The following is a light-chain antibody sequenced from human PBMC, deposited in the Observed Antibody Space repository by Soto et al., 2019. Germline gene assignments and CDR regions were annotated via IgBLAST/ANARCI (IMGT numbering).Light chain of an antibody. CDR1: EDIRNY. J-gene: IGKJ1*01. Sequence: DIQMTQSPSSLSESVGNRVTITCRASEDIRNYLAWYQQKPGKVPKLLIYGASTLQSGVPSRFSGSGSGTDFTLTISSLQTEDVATYYCQNYNRAPWTFGQGTKVESK. CDR2: GAS. V-gene: IGKV1-27*01. CDR3: QNYNRAPWT.